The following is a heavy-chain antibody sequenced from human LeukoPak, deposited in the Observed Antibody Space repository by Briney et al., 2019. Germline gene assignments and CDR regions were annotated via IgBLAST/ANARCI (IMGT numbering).Heavy chain of an antibody. CDR3: AKDRGLRSAWVQY. V-gene: IGHV3-30*18. CDR2: ISYDGSHK. Sequence: GGSLRLSCAASGFTFSNYGMHWVRQAPGKGLECVALISYDGSHKNYVDSVKGRFTISRDNSRNTLYLQMNSLRGEDTAVYYCAKDRGLRSAWVQYWGQGTLVTVSS. D-gene: IGHD4-17*01. J-gene: IGHJ4*02. CDR1: GFTFSNYG.